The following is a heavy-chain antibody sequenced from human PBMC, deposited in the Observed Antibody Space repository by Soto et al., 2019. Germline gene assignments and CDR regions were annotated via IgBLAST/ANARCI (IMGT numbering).Heavy chain of an antibody. CDR3: AKDIDGSHRYYYYGMDV. D-gene: IGHD3-16*02. V-gene: IGHV3-30*18. Sequence: QVQLVESGGGVVQPGRSLRLSCAASGFTFSSYGMHWVRQAPGKGLEWVAVISYDGSNKYYADSVKGRFTISRDNSKNTLYLQMNSLRAEDTAVYYCAKDIDGSHRYYYYGMDVWGQGTTVTVSS. J-gene: IGHJ6*02. CDR2: ISYDGSNK. CDR1: GFTFSSYG.